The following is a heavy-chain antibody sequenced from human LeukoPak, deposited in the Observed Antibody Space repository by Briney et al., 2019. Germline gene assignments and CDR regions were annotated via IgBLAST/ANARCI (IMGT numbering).Heavy chain of an antibody. CDR1: GGSFSGYY. CDR3: ARVYWGGRGDFDY. V-gene: IGHV4-34*01. Sequence: SETLSLTCAVYGGSFSGYYWSWIRQPPGKGLEWIGEINHSGSTNYNPSLKSRVTISVDTSKNQFSLKLSSVTAADTAVYYCARVYWGGRGDFDYWGQGTLVTVS. J-gene: IGHJ4*02. CDR2: INHSGST. D-gene: IGHD7-27*01.